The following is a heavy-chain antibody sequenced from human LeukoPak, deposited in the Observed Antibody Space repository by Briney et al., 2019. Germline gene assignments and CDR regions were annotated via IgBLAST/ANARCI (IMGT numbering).Heavy chain of an antibody. V-gene: IGHV4-39*01. CDR3: ARLGGWLPDY. J-gene: IGHJ4*02. D-gene: IGHD6-19*01. CDR2: IYYSGST. Sequence: KPSETLSLTCTVSGGCISSSSYYWGWIRQPPGKGLEWIGSIYYSGSTYYNPSLKSRVTISVDTSKNQFSLKLSSVTAADTAVYYCARLGGWLPDYWGQGTLVTVSS. CDR1: GGCISSSSYY.